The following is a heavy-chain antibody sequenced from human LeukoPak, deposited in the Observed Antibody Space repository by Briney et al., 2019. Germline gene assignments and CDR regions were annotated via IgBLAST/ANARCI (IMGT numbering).Heavy chain of an antibody. V-gene: IGHV3-23*01. CDR3: EVAGTVLNY. CDR2: ISGSGGST. J-gene: IGHJ4*02. D-gene: IGHD6-19*01. Sequence: GGSLRLSCAASGFTFSDYYMSWIRQAPGKGLEWVSAISGSGGSTYYADSVKGRFTISRDNSKNTLYLQMNSLRAEDTAVYYCEVAGTVLNYWGQGTLVTVSS. CDR1: GFTFSDYY.